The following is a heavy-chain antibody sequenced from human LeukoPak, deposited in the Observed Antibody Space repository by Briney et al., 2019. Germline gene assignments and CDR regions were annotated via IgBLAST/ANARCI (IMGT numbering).Heavy chain of an antibody. V-gene: IGHV3-11*01. D-gene: IGHD3-9*01. Sequence: GGSLRLSCAASGFTVSSNYMSWVRQAPGKGLERVSYISSSGSTIYYADSVKGRFTISRDNAKNSLYLQMNSLRAEDTAVYYCARGPTGYLDYWGQGTLVTVSS. J-gene: IGHJ4*02. CDR3: ARGPTGYLDY. CDR2: ISSSGSTI. CDR1: GFTVSSNY.